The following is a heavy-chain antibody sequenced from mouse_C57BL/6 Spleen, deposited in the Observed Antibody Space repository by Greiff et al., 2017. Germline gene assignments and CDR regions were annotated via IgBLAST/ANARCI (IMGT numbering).Heavy chain of an antibody. CDR1: GFTFSDYG. Sequence: EVMLVESGGGLVKPGGSLKLSCAASGFTFSDYGMHWVRQAPEKGLEWVAYISSGSSTIYYADTVKGRFTISRDNAKNTLFLQMTSLRSEDTAMYYCARPHYGSSYGWFAYWGQGTLVTVSA. CDR3: ARPHYGSSYGWFAY. J-gene: IGHJ3*01. D-gene: IGHD1-1*01. V-gene: IGHV5-17*01. CDR2: ISSGSSTI.